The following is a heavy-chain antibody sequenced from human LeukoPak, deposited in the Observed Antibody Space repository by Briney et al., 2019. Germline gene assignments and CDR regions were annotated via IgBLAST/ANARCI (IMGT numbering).Heavy chain of an antibody. V-gene: IGHV3-33*01. CDR2: IWNDGSET. D-gene: IGHD6-13*01. J-gene: IGHJ4*02. Sequence: TGGSLRLSCAASGFIFSNYGMHWVRQAPGKRLEWVAVIWNDGSETFHADSVKGRFRIARDNSKNTLYLQMNSLRAEDTAVYFCARDMGRAWYGPPDYWGQGTLATVSS. CDR1: GFIFSNYG. CDR3: ARDMGRAWYGPPDY.